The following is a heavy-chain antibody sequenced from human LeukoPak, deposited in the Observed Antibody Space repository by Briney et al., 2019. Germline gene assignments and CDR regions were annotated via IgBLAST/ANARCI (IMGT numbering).Heavy chain of an antibody. D-gene: IGHD3-10*01. CDR2: ISGGGGGT. V-gene: IGHV3-23*01. Sequence: PGGSLTLTCLVSGITHSNYGMRWVRQAPGKGLDGVSRISGGGGGTNYADSVKGRFTGSRDNSRNTMYLQMNSLRADDTAVYFCSKRGVEIRGVLVIGYHRETSYFDHWGQGVLVTVSS. CDR3: SKRGVEIRGVLVIGYHRETSYFDH. CDR1: GITHSNYG. J-gene: IGHJ4*02.